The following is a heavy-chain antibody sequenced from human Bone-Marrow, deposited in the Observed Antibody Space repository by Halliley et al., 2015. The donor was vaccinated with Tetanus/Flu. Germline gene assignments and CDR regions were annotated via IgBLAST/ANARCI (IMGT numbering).Heavy chain of an antibody. Sequence: HSGSTNYNPSLKGRVPISIDKSKTQFSLRLPSVTAADTAVYFCARRFVQPYDDGLPSTFDYWGQGTLVTVSS. CDR3: ARRFVQPYDDGLPSTFDY. V-gene: IGHV4-4*01. J-gene: IGHJ4*02. CDR2: HSGST. D-gene: IGHD3-3*01.